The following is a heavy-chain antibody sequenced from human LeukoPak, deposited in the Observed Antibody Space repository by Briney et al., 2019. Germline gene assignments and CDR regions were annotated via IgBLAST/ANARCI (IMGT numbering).Heavy chain of an antibody. V-gene: IGHV3-23*01. D-gene: IGHD3-3*01. J-gene: IGHJ2*01. CDR3: ARTRFSPWYFDL. CDR1: GFTFTSYA. CDR2: ISGSGGST. Sequence: GGSLRLSCAASGFTFTSYAMSWVRQAPGKGLEWVPAISGSGGSTFYADSVKGRFTISRDNSQNTLFLLMNSLSAEDTAVYYCARTRFSPWYFDLWGRGTLVTVSS.